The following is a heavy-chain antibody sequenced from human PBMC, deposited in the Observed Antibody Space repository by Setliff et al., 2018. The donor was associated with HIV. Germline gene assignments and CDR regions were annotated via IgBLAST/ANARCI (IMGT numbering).Heavy chain of an antibody. CDR3: ARDIPHDYTFWSGSTRFDP. CDR1: GYPFTSYY. V-gene: IGHV1-46*01. CDR2: INPSGGST. J-gene: IGHJ5*02. D-gene: IGHD3-3*01. Sequence: ASVKVSCKVSGYPFTSYYMHWVRQAPGQGLEWMGIINPSGGSTTYAQKFQGRVTMTRDTSTSTVYMELSSLRSEDTAVYYCARDIPHDYTFWSGSTRFDPWGQGTLVTVSS.